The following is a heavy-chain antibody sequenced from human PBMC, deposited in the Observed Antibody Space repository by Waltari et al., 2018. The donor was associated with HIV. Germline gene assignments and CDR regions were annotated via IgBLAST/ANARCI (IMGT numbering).Heavy chain of an antibody. D-gene: IGHD3-10*01. CDR2: TFYRSECLF. CDR3: VRDSFGFDI. CDR1: RDSLSSNTAA. Sequence: QVRLQQSGPGVMKTSQTLSLTCDVSRDSLSSNTAAWNWVRWSPSRGLEWLGNTFYRSECLFDYATLLQGRLSISVDISKNQFSLHLTSLNPEDTATYYCVRDSFGFDIWGQGT. V-gene: IGHV6-1*01. J-gene: IGHJ4*03.